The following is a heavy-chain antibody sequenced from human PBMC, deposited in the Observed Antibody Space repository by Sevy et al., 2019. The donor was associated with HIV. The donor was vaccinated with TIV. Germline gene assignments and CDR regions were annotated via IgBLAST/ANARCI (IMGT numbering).Heavy chain of an antibody. J-gene: IGHJ4*02. D-gene: IGHD3-3*01. CDR2: INGKSGDT. Sequence: SSVKVSCKSSGYIFSDYHIHWARQAPGQRLEWMGWINGKSGDTEYAEKFQGRVTMSRDTSISTAYMELTRLKSDDTAVYYCANVGVGWSAFFAHWGQGTLVTVSS. V-gene: IGHV1-2*02. CDR3: ANVGVGWSAFFAH. CDR1: GYIFSDYH.